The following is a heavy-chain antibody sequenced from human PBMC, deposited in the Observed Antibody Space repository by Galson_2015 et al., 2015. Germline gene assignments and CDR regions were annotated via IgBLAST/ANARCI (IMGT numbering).Heavy chain of an antibody. Sequence: SETLSLTCTVYGESFSGSYWSWIRQSPGKGLEWIGEINHSGRSNYNPSLKSRVTISVATSKNQFSLNLYSVTAADMAVYYCARGSSGWQDYYYMEVWGKGTTVTVSS. V-gene: IGHV4-34*01. CDR1: GESFSGSY. CDR3: ARGSSGWQDYYYMEV. D-gene: IGHD6-19*01. J-gene: IGHJ6*03. CDR2: INHSGRS.